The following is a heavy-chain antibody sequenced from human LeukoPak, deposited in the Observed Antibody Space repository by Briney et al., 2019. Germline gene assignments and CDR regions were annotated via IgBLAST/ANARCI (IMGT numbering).Heavy chain of an antibody. CDR2: ITPNNAGT. CDR1: GYTFTGYY. Sequence: ASVKVSCKASGYTFTGYYMHWVRQAPGQGLEWMGWITPNNAGTNCAQRFQGRVTMTRDTSITTIYMELNGLTSDDTAVYFCASSFSQTTTDAYHYMDVWGKGTTVTVSS. D-gene: IGHD1-1*01. CDR3: ASSFSQTTTDAYHYMDV. J-gene: IGHJ6*03. V-gene: IGHV1-2*02.